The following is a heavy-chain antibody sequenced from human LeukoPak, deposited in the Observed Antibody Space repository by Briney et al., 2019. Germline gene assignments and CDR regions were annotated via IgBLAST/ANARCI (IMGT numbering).Heavy chain of an antibody. V-gene: IGHV4-34*01. D-gene: IGHD2-15*01. CDR1: GGSFSGYY. J-gene: IGHJ4*02. CDR3: ARAISHCSGASCYSEYFDY. Sequence: SETLSLTCAVYGGSFSGYYWSWIRQPPGKGLEWIGGINHSGSTNYNPSLKSRVTISVDTSKNQFSLKLSSVTAADTAVYYCARAISHCSGASCYSEYFDYWGQGTLVTVSS. CDR2: INHSGST.